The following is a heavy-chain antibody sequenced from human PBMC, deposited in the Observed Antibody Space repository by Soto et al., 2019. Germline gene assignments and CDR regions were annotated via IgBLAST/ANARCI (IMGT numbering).Heavy chain of an antibody. D-gene: IGHD2-2*01. CDR2: IRQDGSEK. CDR1: RFRVRGEW. V-gene: IGHV3-7*04. CDR3: AREIVVARGASYFDY. J-gene: IGHJ4*02. Sequence: QHACSLRICCVWCRFRVRGEWVTWVRKAPGKGLEWVGNIRQDGSEKNYVDSVKGRFTISRDNAKNSLYLQMNSLRAEDTAVYYCAREIVVARGASYFDYWGPGTLVTVSS.